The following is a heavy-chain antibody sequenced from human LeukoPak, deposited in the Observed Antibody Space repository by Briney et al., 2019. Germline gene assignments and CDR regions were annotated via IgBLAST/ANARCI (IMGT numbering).Heavy chain of an antibody. V-gene: IGHV3-30*03. Sequence: GGSLRLSCAASGVTFSNYGMHWVRQAPGKGLEWGALISSNGNDKLYGDSVKGRLTISRDDSKSTLYLQMNRLRVEDTAVYYCTTKVIRGNSGDDYDDWGQGTLVTVSS. CDR2: ISSNGNDK. D-gene: IGHD5-12*01. CDR1: GVTFSNYG. CDR3: TTKVIRGNSGDDYDD. J-gene: IGHJ4*02.